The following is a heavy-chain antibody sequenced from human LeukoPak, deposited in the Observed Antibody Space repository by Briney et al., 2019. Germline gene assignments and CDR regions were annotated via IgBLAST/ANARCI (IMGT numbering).Heavy chain of an antibody. Sequence: SETLSLTCTVSGGSTTSCSYYWAWLRQPPGKGPVWIADVYYTGKTYYTPSLRSRLTISLDTSKNQFSLRVTSVTATDTAVYYCARRPGSRTNWFDPWGQGSLVIVSS. CDR3: ARRPGSRTNWFDP. CDR1: GGSTTSCSYY. D-gene: IGHD1-26*01. V-gene: IGHV4-39*01. CDR2: VYYTGKT. J-gene: IGHJ5*02.